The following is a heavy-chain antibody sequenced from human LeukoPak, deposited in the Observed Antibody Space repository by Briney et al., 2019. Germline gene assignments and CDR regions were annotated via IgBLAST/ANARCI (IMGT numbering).Heavy chain of an antibody. Sequence: KVSCKASGYTFTTYWIGWVRQLPGKGLEWMGIISPGDSDIRYSPSFQGPVTISADKSISTAYLQWTSLKASDTAMYYCARGRYDFGVVPYYFDYWGQGTLVTVSS. CDR2: ISPGDSDI. D-gene: IGHD3-3*01. V-gene: IGHV5-51*01. CDR1: GYTFTTYW. CDR3: ARGRYDFGVVPYYFDY. J-gene: IGHJ4*02.